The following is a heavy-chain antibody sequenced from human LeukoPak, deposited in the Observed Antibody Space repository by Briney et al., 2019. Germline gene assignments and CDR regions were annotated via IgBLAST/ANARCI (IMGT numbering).Heavy chain of an antibody. CDR2: IKQDGSEK. D-gene: IGHD3-10*01. CDR3: ARDDGSVNS. CDR1: GFPFSSYW. V-gene: IGHV3-7*03. Sequence: GGSLRLSCAASGFPFSSYWMSWVRQAPGKGLEWVANIKQDGSEKYYVDSVKGRFTISRDNAKNSLYLQMNSLRAEDTAVYYCARDDGSVNSWGQGTLVTVSS. J-gene: IGHJ4*02.